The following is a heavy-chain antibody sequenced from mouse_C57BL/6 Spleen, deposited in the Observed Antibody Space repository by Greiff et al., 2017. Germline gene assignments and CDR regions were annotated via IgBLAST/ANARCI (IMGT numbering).Heavy chain of an antibody. CDR3: ARGAHPSPTDY. J-gene: IGHJ2*01. V-gene: IGHV5-6*01. CDR1: GFTFSSYG. Sequence: EVQRVESGGDLVKPGGSLKLSCAASGFTFSSYGMSWVRQTPDKRLEWVATISSGGSYTYYPDSVKGRFTISRDNAKNTLYLQLSSLKSEDTAMYFCARGAHPSPTDYCGQGTTLTVSS. CDR2: ISSGGSYT.